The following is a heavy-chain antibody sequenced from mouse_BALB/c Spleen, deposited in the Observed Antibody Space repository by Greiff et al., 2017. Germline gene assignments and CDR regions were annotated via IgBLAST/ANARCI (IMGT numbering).Heavy chain of an antibody. D-gene: IGHD2-14*01. CDR2: ISSGGST. Sequence: EVMLVESGGGLVKPGGSLKLSCAASGFTFSSYAMSWVRQTPEKRLEWVASISSGGSTYYPDSVKGRFTISRDNARNILYLQMSSLRSEDTAMYYCARGGGYRYDWFAYWGQGTLVTVSA. CDR3: ARGGGYRYDWFAY. V-gene: IGHV5-6-5*01. CDR1: GFTFSSYA. J-gene: IGHJ3*01.